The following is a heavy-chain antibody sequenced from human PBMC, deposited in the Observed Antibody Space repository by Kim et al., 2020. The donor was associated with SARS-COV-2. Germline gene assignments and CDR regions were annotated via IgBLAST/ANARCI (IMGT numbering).Heavy chain of an antibody. Sequence: DSVKGRFTISRDKSKNPLYLQMNSLRAEDTAVYNCAKGKGGILPGGPLDYWGQGTLVTVSS. V-gene: IGHV3-30*02. D-gene: IGHD2-15*01. CDR3: AKGKGGILPGGPLDY. J-gene: IGHJ4*02.